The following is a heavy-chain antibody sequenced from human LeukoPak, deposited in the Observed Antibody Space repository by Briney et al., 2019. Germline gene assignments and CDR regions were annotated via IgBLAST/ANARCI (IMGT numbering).Heavy chain of an antibody. V-gene: IGHV1-18*01. Sequence: GASVKVSCKASGYTFTSYGISWVRQAPGQGLEWMGWISGHNENTNYAEKFQGRVTMTTDSSTSTAYVDLRSLRSDDTAVYYCARTSESGWREFDYWGQGTLVTVSS. D-gene: IGHD6-19*01. CDR2: ISGHNENT. CDR3: ARTSESGWREFDY. CDR1: GYTFTSYG. J-gene: IGHJ4*02.